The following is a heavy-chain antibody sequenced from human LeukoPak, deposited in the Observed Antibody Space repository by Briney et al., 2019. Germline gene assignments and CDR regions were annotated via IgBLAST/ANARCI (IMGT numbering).Heavy chain of an antibody. CDR3: ARVVPAFTDAFDI. J-gene: IGHJ3*02. V-gene: IGHV1-46*03. CDR2: INPSGGST. CDR1: GYTFTSYY. D-gene: IGHD2-2*01. Sequence: GASVKVSCKASGYTFTSYYMHWVRQAPGQGREWMGIINPSGGSTSYAQKFQGRVTMTRDTSTSTVYMELSSLRSEDTAVYYCARVVPAFTDAFDIWGQGTMVTVSS.